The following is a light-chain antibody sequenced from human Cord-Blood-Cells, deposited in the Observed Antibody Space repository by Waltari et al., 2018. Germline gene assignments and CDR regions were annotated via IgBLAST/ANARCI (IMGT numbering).Light chain of an antibody. CDR3: AAWDDSLSAWV. Sequence: QSVLTQPPSASGTPGQRVTISCSGSSSTIGSNYVYWYQPLPGTAPKLLLYRNNLRPSGVPDRFSGSRSGTSASRAISGLRSEDEADYYCAAWDDSLSAWVFGGGTKLTVL. CDR2: RNN. J-gene: IGLJ3*02. V-gene: IGLV1-47*01. CDR1: SSTIGSNY.